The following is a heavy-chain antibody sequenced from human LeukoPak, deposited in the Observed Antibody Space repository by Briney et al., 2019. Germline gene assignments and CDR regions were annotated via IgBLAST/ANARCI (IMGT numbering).Heavy chain of an antibody. CDR2: ISPSGGIT. CDR3: ARGDWLPLPYAFDH. J-gene: IGHJ4*02. D-gene: IGHD5-12*01. CDR1: GFTFSSYA. Sequence: GGSLRLSCAASGFTFSSYAMSWVRQAPGKGLEWVSGISPSGGITYYTDSVKGRFTISRDNSKNTVSLQMNSLRAEDTAVYYCARGDWLPLPYAFDHWGQGTLVTVSS. V-gene: IGHV3-23*01.